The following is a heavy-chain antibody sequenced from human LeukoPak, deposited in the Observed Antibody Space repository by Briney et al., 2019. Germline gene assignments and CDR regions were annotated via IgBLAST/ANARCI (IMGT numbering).Heavy chain of an antibody. CDR3: AKAEGYDILTGLDY. D-gene: IGHD3-9*01. J-gene: IGHJ4*02. V-gene: IGHV3-23*01. Sequence: GGSLRLSCATSGFTFSSYAMSWVRQAPGKGLEWVSGIGASSGSTYYADSVKGRFTISRDNSKNMLYLQMNSLRTEDTAVYYCAKAEGYDILTGLDYWGQGTLVTVSS. CDR2: IGASSGST. CDR1: GFTFSSYA.